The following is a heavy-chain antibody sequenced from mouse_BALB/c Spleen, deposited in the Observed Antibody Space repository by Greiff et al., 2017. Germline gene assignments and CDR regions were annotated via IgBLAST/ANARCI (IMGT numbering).Heavy chain of an antibody. D-gene: IGHD2-14*01. CDR1: GFSLTSYG. CDR3: ARDRGYPYYFDD. J-gene: IGHJ2*01. Sequence: QVQLKESGPGLVAPSQSLSITCTVSGFSLTSYGVHWVRQPPGKGLEWLGVIWAGGSTNYNSALMSSLCISKDNSKSQVFLKMNSLQTDDTAMYYCARDRGYPYYFDDWGQGTTLTVSS. CDR2: IWAGGST. V-gene: IGHV2-9*02.